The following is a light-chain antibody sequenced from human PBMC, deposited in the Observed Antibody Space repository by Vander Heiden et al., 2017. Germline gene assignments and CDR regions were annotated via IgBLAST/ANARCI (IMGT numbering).Light chain of an antibody. CDR1: QGIRND. CDR2: GAS. CDR3: LQDYSYPRT. Sequence: AVQMIQSPSSLSASVGDRVTISCRASQGIRNDLGWYQQKPGQAPKVLIYGASTLHSGVPSRFGGSGSGTDFVLTISGLQPEDSATYFCLQDYSYPRTFGQGTKVEIK. V-gene: IGKV1-6*01. J-gene: IGKJ1*01.